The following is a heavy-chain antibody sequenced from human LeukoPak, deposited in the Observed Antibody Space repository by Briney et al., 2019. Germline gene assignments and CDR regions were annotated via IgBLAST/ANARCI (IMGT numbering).Heavy chain of an antibody. CDR2: ISATGDTT. J-gene: IGHJ5*02. D-gene: IGHD6-13*01. CDR3: AKVALSGYSSSWAKNWFDP. CDR1: GFTFNRYG. V-gene: IGHV3-23*01. Sequence: SGGSLRLSCAASGFTFNRYGMSWVRHAPGKGLEWVSTISATGDTTYYADSVKGRFTVSRDNSKNTLYLQMNSLRAEDTAVYYCAKVALSGYSSSWAKNWFDPWGQGTLVTVSS.